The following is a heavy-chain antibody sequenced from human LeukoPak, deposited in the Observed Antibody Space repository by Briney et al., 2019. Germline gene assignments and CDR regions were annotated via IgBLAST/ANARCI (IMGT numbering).Heavy chain of an antibody. J-gene: IGHJ3*02. CDR3: TRGSPLGRIDAFDI. CDR1: GFSFGDYT. D-gene: IGHD3-16*01. Sequence: GGSLRLSCTASGFSFGDYTMSWVRQAPGKGLEWVGFIRSKTYGGTTEYAASVKGRFTISRDDSKSLAYLQMNSLKTEDTAVYYCTRGSPLGRIDAFDIWGQGTMVTVS. V-gene: IGHV3-49*04. CDR2: IRSKTYGGTT.